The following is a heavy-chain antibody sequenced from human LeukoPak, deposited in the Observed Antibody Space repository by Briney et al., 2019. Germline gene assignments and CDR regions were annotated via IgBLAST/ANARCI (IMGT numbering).Heavy chain of an antibody. D-gene: IGHD3-3*01. CDR1: GGSFSGYY. Sequence: SETLSLTCAVYGGSFSGYYWSWIRQPPGKGLEWIGEINHSESTNYNPSLKSRVTISVDTSKNQFSLKLSSVTAADTAVYYCARRITIFGVVIYDYWGQGTLVIVSS. CDR2: INHSEST. J-gene: IGHJ4*02. CDR3: ARRITIFGVVIYDY. V-gene: IGHV4-34*01.